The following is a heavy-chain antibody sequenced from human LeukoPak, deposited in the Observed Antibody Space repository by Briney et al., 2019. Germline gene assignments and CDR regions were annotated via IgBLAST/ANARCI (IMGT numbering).Heavy chain of an antibody. CDR1: GGTFSSYA. CDR3: AREEAIAVAGSLDY. J-gene: IGHJ4*02. Sequence: SVKVSCRASGGTFSSYAISWVRQAPGQGLEWMGGIIPIFGTANYAQKFQGRVTITADESTSTAYMELSSLRSEDTAVYYCAREEAIAVAGSLDYWGQGTLVTVSS. V-gene: IGHV1-69*13. D-gene: IGHD6-19*01. CDR2: IIPIFGTA.